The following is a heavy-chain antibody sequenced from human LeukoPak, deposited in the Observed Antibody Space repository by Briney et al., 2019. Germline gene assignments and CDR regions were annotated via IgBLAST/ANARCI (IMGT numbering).Heavy chain of an antibody. Sequence: PTETLSLTCTVSDGSISSSSYYWGWIRQPPGKGLEWIGSIYYSGSTYYNPSLKSRVTISVDTSKNQFSLKLNSVTAADTAVYFCARSLRWYPANPDYWGQGTLVTVSS. J-gene: IGHJ4*02. CDR3: ARSLRWYPANPDY. CDR1: DGSISSSSYY. D-gene: IGHD4-23*01. V-gene: IGHV4-39*07. CDR2: IYYSGST.